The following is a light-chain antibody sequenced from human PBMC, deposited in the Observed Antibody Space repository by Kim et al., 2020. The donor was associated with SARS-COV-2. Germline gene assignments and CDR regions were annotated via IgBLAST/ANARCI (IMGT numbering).Light chain of an antibody. V-gene: IGLV3-21*04. CDR2: YDN. J-gene: IGLJ2*01. Sequence: APGKTARIPCGGNNIGDYRVHWYQQKPGQAPILVIYYDNLRPSGIPERFSGSNSGSTVTLTISRVEAGDEADYYCQVWDTSADRVVFGGGTQLTVL. CDR1: NIGDYR. CDR3: QVWDTSADRVV.